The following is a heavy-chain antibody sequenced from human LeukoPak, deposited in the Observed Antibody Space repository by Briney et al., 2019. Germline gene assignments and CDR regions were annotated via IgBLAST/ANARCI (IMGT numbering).Heavy chain of an antibody. CDR3: ARAGGYSGYVSV. CDR1: GGSISSGDYY. Sequence: PSQTLSLTCTVSGGSISSGDYYWSWIRQPPGKGLEWIGYIYYSGSTNYNPSLKSRVNISVDMSKNQFSLKLSSVAAADTAVYYCARAGGYSGYVSVWGQGTLVTVSS. V-gene: IGHV4-61*08. CDR2: IYYSGST. D-gene: IGHD5-12*01. J-gene: IGHJ4*02.